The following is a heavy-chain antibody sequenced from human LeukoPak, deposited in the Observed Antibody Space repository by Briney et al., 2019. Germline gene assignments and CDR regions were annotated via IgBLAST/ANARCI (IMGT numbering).Heavy chain of an antibody. V-gene: IGHV3-33*01. Sequence: GGSLRLSCAASGFIFSHYGLHWGRQAPGKGLEWVAVIWSDGSNTFYAGSVKGRFTISRDNSQNTLFLKMHSPRADDTAMYYCARAAQRGFDYSNSLQYWGHGTLVTVSS. J-gene: IGHJ4*01. CDR3: ARAAQRGFDYSNSLQY. D-gene: IGHD4-11*01. CDR2: IWSDGSNT. CDR1: GFIFSHYG.